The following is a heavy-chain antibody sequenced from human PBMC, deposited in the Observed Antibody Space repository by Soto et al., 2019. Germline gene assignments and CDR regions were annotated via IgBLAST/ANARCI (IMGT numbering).Heavy chain of an antibody. Sequence: GGSLRLSCAASGFTFSNAWMNWVRQAPGKGLEWVGRIKSKTDGGTTDYAAPVKGRFTISRDDSKNTLYLQMNSLKTEDTAVYYCTTDPVTMIVVVPSSGWGQGTLVTVS. CDR3: TTDPVTMIVVVPSSG. CDR1: GFTFSNAW. CDR2: IKSKTDGGTT. V-gene: IGHV3-15*07. D-gene: IGHD3-22*01. J-gene: IGHJ4*02.